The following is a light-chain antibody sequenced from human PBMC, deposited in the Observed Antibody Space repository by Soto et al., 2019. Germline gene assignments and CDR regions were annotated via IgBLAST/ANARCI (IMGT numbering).Light chain of an antibody. CDR3: SSYSSGNNLYV. Sequence: QSAVTQPASVSGSPGQSITISCTGTSSDVGAHNYVSWYQQHPGEAPKLMIYEVTNRPAGISNRFSGSKSGTTASLTISGLHTEDEADYYCSSYSSGNNLYVFGTGTKLTVL. CDR1: SSDVGAHNY. V-gene: IGLV2-14*03. CDR2: EVT. J-gene: IGLJ1*01.